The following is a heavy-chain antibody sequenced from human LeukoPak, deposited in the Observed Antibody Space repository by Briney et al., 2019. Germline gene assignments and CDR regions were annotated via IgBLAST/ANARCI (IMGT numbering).Heavy chain of an antibody. V-gene: IGHV3-23*01. CDR2: ISASGVMT. J-gene: IGHJ4*02. CDR3: AKDRSIGTYYTFDH. Sequence: QSGGSLRLSCAASGFTFTNYAMTWVRLAPGKGLEWVSSISASGVMTYYADSVKGRFTVSRDNSKNSLYLQMSSLTAADTAVYYCAKDRSIGTYYTFDHWGQGTLVTVSS. D-gene: IGHD1-26*01. CDR1: GFTFTNYA.